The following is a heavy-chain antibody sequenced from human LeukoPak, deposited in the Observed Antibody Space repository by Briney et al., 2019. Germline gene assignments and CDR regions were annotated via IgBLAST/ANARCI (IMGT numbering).Heavy chain of an antibody. D-gene: IGHD6-13*01. Sequence: GGSLRLSCAASGFTFSSYSMNWVRQAPGKGLEWVSSISSSSSYIYYADSVKGRFTISRDNAKNSLYLQMNSLRAEDTAVYYCARTGYSSSWLGVYFDYWGQGTLVTVSS. CDR3: ARTGYSSSWLGVYFDY. V-gene: IGHV3-21*01. J-gene: IGHJ4*02. CDR1: GFTFSSYS. CDR2: ISSSSSYI.